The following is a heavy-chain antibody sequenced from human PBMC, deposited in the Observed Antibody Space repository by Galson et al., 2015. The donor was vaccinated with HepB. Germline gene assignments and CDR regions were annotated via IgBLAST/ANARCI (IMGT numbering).Heavy chain of an antibody. J-gene: IGHJ5*02. CDR2: ISYDGSNK. D-gene: IGHD3-3*01. V-gene: IGHV3-30*18. CDR1: GFTFSSYG. Sequence: SLRLSCAASGFTFSSYGMHWVRQAPGKGLEWVAVISYDGSNKYYADSVKGRFTISRDNSKNMLYLQMNSLRAEDTAVYYCAKDRLHTIFGVVIIGFPNWFDPWGQGTLVTVSS. CDR3: AKDRLHTIFGVVIIGFPNWFDP.